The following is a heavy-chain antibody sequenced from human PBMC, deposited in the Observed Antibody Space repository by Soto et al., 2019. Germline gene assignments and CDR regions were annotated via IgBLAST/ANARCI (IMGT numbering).Heavy chain of an antibody. V-gene: IGHV5-51*01. CDR2: IYPGDSDT. CDR1: GYSFTSYW. CDR3: ARPSVAEAGGYYYYGMDV. D-gene: IGHD6-13*01. Sequence: LGESLKISCKGSGYSFTSYWIGWVRQMPGKGLEWMGIIYPGDSDTRYSPSFQGQVTISADKSISTAYLQWSSLKASDTAMYYCARPSVAEAGGYYYYGMDVWGQGATVTVSS. J-gene: IGHJ6*02.